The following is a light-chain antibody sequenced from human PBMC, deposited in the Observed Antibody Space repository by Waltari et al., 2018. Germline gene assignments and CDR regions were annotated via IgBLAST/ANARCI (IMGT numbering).Light chain of an antibody. V-gene: IGKV4-1*01. Sequence: DIVMTQSPDSLAVSLGERATINCKSSQSVLYIVNNKNYLAWYQQKTGQPPKLLIYWASARESGVPDRFSGSGSGTDFTLTITSLQADDVAVYYCHQYASSPWTFGQGTKVEI. CDR2: WAS. CDR3: HQYASSPWT. J-gene: IGKJ1*01. CDR1: QSVLYIVNNKNY.